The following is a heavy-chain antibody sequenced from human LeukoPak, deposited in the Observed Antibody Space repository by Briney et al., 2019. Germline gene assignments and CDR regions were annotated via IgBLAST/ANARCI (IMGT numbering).Heavy chain of an antibody. V-gene: IGHV4-39*01. CDR1: GGSISSSSYY. Sequence: SETLSLTCTVSGGSISSSSYYWGWIRQPPGKGLEWIGSIYYSASTYYNPSLKSRVTISVDTSKNQFSLKLSSVTAADTAVYYCAGYSSGYGGYWGQGTLVTVSS. CDR3: AGYSSGYGGY. CDR2: IYYSAST. D-gene: IGHD6-19*01. J-gene: IGHJ4*02.